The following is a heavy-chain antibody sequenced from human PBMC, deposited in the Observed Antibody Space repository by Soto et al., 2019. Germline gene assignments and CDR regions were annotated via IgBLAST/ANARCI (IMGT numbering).Heavy chain of an antibody. CDR3: ARGRVEDSSGWATYFGY. Sequence: EVQLVESGGGLVQPGGSLRLSCAASGFTFSGYSMFWVRQAPGKGLEYVSAINTNGVNTFYAKSVKGRFTISRDNSKNTMYLQMGSLRAEDMAVYYCARGRVEDSSGWATYFGYWGQGTLVTVSS. CDR1: GFTFSGYS. J-gene: IGHJ4*02. V-gene: IGHV3-64*01. D-gene: IGHD6-19*01. CDR2: INTNGVNT.